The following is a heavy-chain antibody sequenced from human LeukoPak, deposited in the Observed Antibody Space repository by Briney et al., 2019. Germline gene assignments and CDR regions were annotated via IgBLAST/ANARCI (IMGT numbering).Heavy chain of an antibody. Sequence: GGSLRLSCAASGFTFSSYSMNWVRQAPGKGLEWVSYISSSGSTINYADSVKGRFTISRDNAKNSLFLQMNSLRAEDTAVYYCARVLRYCSGGNCYSGGLGYMDVWGKGTTVTISS. D-gene: IGHD2-15*01. CDR1: GFTFSSYS. J-gene: IGHJ6*03. CDR3: ARVLRYCSGGNCYSGGLGYMDV. V-gene: IGHV3-48*04. CDR2: ISSSGSTI.